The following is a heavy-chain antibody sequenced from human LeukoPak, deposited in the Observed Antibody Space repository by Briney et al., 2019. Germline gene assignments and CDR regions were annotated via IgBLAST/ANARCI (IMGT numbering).Heavy chain of an antibody. CDR2: IYHSGST. D-gene: IGHD4-17*01. CDR1: GYSISSGYY. CDR3: ARGATVTTSHYYYMDV. Sequence: PSETLSLTCTVSGYSISSGYYWGWIRQPPGKGLEWIGSIYHSGSTYYNPSLKSRVTISVDTSKNQFSLKLSSVTAADTAVYYCARGATVTTSHYYYMDVWGKGTTVTVSS. V-gene: IGHV4-38-2*02. J-gene: IGHJ6*03.